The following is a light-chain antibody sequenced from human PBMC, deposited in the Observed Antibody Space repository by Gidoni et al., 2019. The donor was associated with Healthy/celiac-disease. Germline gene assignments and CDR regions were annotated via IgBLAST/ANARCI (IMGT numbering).Light chain of an antibody. J-gene: IGKJ2*01. V-gene: IGKV3-20*01. CDR1: QSVSSSY. CDR2: GAS. CDR3: QQYGSSRYT. Sequence: DIVLTQSPGTLSLSPGERASQSVSSSYLAWYQQKPGQAPRLLIYGASSRATGIPDRFSGSGSGTDFTLTISRLEPEDFAVYYCQQYGSSRYTFGQGTKLEIK.